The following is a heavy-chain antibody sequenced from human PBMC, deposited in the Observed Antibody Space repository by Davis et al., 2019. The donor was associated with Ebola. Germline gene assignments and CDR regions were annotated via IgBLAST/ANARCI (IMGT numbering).Heavy chain of an antibody. CDR1: GYSFTTYW. CDR2: IFPGDSDT. J-gene: IGHJ6*02. D-gene: IGHD6-19*01. Sequence: GESLKISCKASGYSFTTYWIVWVRQMPGKGLECMGIIFPGDSDTRYSPSFQGQVTISADKSINTAYLQWSSLKASDTAIYYCARYSRAVAGRMDVWGQGTTVTVSS. V-gene: IGHV5-51*01. CDR3: ARYSRAVAGRMDV.